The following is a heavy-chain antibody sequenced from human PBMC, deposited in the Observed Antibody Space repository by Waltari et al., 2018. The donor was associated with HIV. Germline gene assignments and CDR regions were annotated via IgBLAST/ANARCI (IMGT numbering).Heavy chain of an antibody. V-gene: IGHV1-2*06. CDR1: GYTFTDYY. D-gene: IGHD3-10*01. Sequence: QVQLVQSGAEVKKPGASVKVSCKASGYTFTDYYIHWLRQAPGQGPEWRGRSNPNSGGTNFAQKFQGRVTMTRDTSISTAYMELTRLRSDDTAVYYCARAYIVRGVIMLGWVDPWGQGTLVTVSS. CDR2: SNPNSGGT. CDR3: ARAYIVRGVIMLGWVDP. J-gene: IGHJ5*02.